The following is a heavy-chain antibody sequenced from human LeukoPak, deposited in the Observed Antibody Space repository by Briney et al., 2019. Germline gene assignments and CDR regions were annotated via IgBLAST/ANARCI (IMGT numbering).Heavy chain of an antibody. Sequence: ASVKVSCKASGYTFTSYGISWVRQAPGQGLEWMGWISAYNGNTNDAQKLQGRVTMTTDTSTSTAYMELRSLRSDDTAVYYCAREYIVGATIYYFDYWGQGTLVTVSS. CDR2: ISAYNGNT. D-gene: IGHD1-26*01. V-gene: IGHV1-18*01. CDR3: AREYIVGATIYYFDY. J-gene: IGHJ4*02. CDR1: GYTFTSYG.